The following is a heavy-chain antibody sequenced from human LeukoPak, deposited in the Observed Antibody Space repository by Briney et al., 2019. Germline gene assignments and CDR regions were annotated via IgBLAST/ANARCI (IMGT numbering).Heavy chain of an antibody. V-gene: IGHV4-39*07. D-gene: IGHD3-3*01. CDR1: GDSFTSVTDY. CDR3: ARWSTFYDFWSGLEAFDI. J-gene: IGHJ3*02. CDR2: GDYSGGT. Sequence: PSETLSLTCTISGDSFTSVTDYWAWIRQPPGKGLEWIASGDYSGGTYYNPSLESRVAISADMSKNQISLKLTSVTGADTAVYYCARWSTFYDFWSGLEAFDIWGQGTMVTVSS.